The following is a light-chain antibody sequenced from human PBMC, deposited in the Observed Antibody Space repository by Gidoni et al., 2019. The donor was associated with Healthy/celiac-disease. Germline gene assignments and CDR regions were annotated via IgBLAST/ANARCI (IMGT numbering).Light chain of an antibody. CDR1: QSVLYSSNNKNY. CDR2: WAS. CDR3: QKYYSTPWT. Sequence: GSLGERATINCKSSQSVLYSSNNKNYLAWYQQKPGQPPKLLIYWASTRESGVPDRFSGSGSGTDFTLTISSLQAEDVAVYYCQKYYSTPWTFGQGTKVEIK. V-gene: IGKV4-1*01. J-gene: IGKJ1*01.